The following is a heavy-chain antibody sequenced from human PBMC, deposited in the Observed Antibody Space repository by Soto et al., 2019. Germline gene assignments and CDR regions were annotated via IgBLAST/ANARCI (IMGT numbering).Heavy chain of an antibody. J-gene: IGHJ4*02. CDR2: VYYSGTT. CDR3: VTVNLVGAAYYFDY. CDR1: GGSIRNGDYY. V-gene: IGHV4-30-4*01. D-gene: IGHD1-26*01. Sequence: SETLSLTCTVSGGSIRNGDYYWGWIRQPPGKGLEWIGYVYYSGTTYSHPSLNSRVSISVDTSENQFSLRLTSVTAADTAVYYCVTVNLVGAAYYFDYWGPGTLVIVSS.